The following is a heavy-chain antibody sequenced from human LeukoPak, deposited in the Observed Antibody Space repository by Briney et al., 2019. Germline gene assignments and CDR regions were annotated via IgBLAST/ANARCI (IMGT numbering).Heavy chain of an antibody. D-gene: IGHD4-23*01. Sequence: GSLRLSCAAFGFTVSSNYMSWVRQAPGKGLEWIGEINHSGSTNYNPSLKSRVTISVDTSKNQFSLKLSSVTAADTAVYYCARGLGNDYGDYWGQGTLVTVSS. CDR1: GFTVSSNY. J-gene: IGHJ4*02. V-gene: IGHV4-34*01. CDR2: INHSGST. CDR3: ARGLGNDYGDY.